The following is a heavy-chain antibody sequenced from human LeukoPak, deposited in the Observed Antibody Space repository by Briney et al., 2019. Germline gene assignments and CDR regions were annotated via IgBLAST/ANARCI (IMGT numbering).Heavy chain of an antibody. Sequence: GGSLRLSCAASGFTFSSYAMSWVRQAPGKGLEWVSAINGGGSRTYYADSVKGRFIISRDNSKNTLYLQMNSLRAEDTAIYYCANARPHSRAEPTNFDYWGQGTLITVSS. V-gene: IGHV3-23*01. J-gene: IGHJ4*02. CDR2: INGGGSRT. CDR3: ANARPHSRAEPTNFDY. D-gene: IGHD1-14*01. CDR1: GFTFSSYA.